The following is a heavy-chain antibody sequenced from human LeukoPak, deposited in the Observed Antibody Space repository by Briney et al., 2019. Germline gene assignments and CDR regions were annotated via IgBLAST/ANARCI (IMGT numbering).Heavy chain of an antibody. V-gene: IGHV3-21*01. CDR1: GFTFSSYS. D-gene: IGHD2-2*01. CDR2: ISSSSSYI. CDR3: AIPSYCSSTSCYGPFKY. Sequence: GGSLRLSCAASGFTFSSYSMNWVRQAPGKGLEWVSSISSSSSYIYYADSVKGRLTISRDNAKNSLYLQMNSLRAEDTAVYYCAIPSYCSSTSCYGPFKYWGQGTLVTVSS. J-gene: IGHJ4*02.